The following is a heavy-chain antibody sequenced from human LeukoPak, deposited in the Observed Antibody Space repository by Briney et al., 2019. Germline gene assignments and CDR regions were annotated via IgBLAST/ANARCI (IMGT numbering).Heavy chain of an antibody. CDR1: GFTFSNYG. V-gene: IGHV3-23*01. D-gene: IGHD4-17*01. CDR3: AKEATVTPGNINWFDP. CDR2: VTGSGGST. Sequence: PGGSLRLSCAASGFTFSNYGLSWVRQAPGKGLEWVSGVTGSGGSTYYADSVKGRFTISRDNFKNTLYLQMNSLRAEDTAVYYCAKEATVTPGNINWFDPWGQGTLVTVSS. J-gene: IGHJ5*02.